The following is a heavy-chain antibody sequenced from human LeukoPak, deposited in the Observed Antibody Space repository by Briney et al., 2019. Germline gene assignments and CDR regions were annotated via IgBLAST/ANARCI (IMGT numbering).Heavy chain of an antibody. CDR1: GFPLSSYW. J-gene: IGHJ4*02. D-gene: IGHD3-3*01. CDR2: IKLDGSEK. Sequence: GGSLRLSCAVSGFPLSSYWRSWFRQAPGKGLEWVANIKLDGSEKNYVDSVKGRFTISRDNTKNSLYLQMNSLRVEDTAVFYCARDQYDTWSRRGNFDSWGQGTLVIVSS. CDR3: ARDQYDTWSRRGNFDS. V-gene: IGHV3-7*03.